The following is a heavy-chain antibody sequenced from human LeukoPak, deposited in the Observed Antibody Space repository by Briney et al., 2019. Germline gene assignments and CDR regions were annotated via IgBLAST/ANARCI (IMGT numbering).Heavy chain of an antibody. CDR1: GFTFSSYA. CDR3: ARYDTTGTTANDY. V-gene: IGHV3-30*04. J-gene: IGHJ4*02. CDR2: ISYDGSNK. Sequence: GGSLRLSCAASGFTFSSYAMHWVRQAPGKGLEWVAVISYDGSNKYYADSVKGRFTISRDNSKNTLYLQMNSLRGEDTAVYYCARYDTTGTTANDYWGQGTLVTVSS. D-gene: IGHD1-1*01.